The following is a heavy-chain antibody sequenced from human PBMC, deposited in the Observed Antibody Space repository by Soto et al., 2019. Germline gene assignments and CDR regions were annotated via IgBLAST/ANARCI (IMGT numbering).Heavy chain of an antibody. V-gene: IGHV5-51*01. CDR3: ARQEYSYGAAEGIDY. CDR1: GYSFTSYW. D-gene: IGHD5-18*01. CDR2: IYPGDSDT. Sequence: GESLKISCKGSGYSFTSYWIGWVRQMPGKGLEWMGIIYPGDSDTRYSPSFQGQVTISADKSISTAYLQWSSLKASDTAMYYCARQEYSYGAAEGIDYWGQGTLVTVSS. J-gene: IGHJ4*02.